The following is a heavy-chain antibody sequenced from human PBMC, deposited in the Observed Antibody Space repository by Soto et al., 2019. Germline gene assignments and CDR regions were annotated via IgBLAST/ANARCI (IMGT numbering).Heavy chain of an antibody. Sequence: QVHLVQSGVEVKTPGASVKVSCQASGYTFFTYAISCVRQAPGQGLEWMGWISTYSGDTKYAQKFQGRVTMTTDTSTTTAYLELRSLRSDDTSVYYCARHHGPTTSETWFDPWGQGTLVTVYS. V-gene: IGHV1-18*01. J-gene: IGHJ5*02. CDR2: ISTYSGDT. CDR1: GYTFFTYA. CDR3: ARHHGPTTSETWFDP. D-gene: IGHD5-12*01.